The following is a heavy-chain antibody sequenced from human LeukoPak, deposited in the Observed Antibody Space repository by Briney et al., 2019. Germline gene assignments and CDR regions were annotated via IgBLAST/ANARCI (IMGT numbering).Heavy chain of an antibody. J-gene: IGHJ5*02. V-gene: IGHV4-38-2*02. CDR2: IYYSGST. CDR3: GQGWFDP. CDR1: GYSISSGYY. Sequence: SETLSLTCTVSGYSISSGYYWGWIRQPPGKGLEWIGSIYYSGSTYYNPSLKSRVTISVDTSKNQFSLKLSSVTAADTAVYYCGQGWFDPWGQGTLVTVSS.